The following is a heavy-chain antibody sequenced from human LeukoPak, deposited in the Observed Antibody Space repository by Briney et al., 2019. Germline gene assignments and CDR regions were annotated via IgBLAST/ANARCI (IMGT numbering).Heavy chain of an antibody. Sequence: PGGSLRLSCAASGFTFSNYAMRWVRQAPGKGLEWIGSIYYSGSTYYNPSLKSRVTISVDTSKNQFSLKLSSVTAADTAVYYCARDPLYCSGGSCYSTWFDPWGQGTLVTVSS. CDR3: ARDPLYCSGGSCYSTWFDP. V-gene: IGHV4-38-2*02. CDR2: IYYSGST. CDR1: GFTFSNYA. J-gene: IGHJ5*02. D-gene: IGHD2-15*01.